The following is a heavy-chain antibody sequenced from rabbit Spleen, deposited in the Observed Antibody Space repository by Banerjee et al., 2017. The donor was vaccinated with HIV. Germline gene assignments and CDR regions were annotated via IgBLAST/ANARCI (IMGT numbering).Heavy chain of an antibody. D-gene: IGHD4-1*01. J-gene: IGHJ6*01. CDR3: ARDWDGVIGWNFGW. V-gene: IGHV1S40*01. CDR1: GFSFSNSDY. CDR2: IAGSSGFT. Sequence: QSLEESGGDLVKPGASLTLTCTASGFSFSNSDYMCWVRQAPGKGLEWISCIAGSSGFTYFASWASGRFTISKTTSTTVPLQMTSLTAADTATYFCARDWDGVIGWNFGWWGPGTLVTVS.